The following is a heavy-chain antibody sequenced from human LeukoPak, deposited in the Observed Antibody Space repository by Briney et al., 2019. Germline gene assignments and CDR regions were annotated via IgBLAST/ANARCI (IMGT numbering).Heavy chain of an antibody. V-gene: IGHV1-18*01. CDR3: ARWGLVAPGTYYYYSMDV. CDR2: INAYNGDT. D-gene: IGHD5-12*01. J-gene: IGHJ6*03. Sequence: ASVKVSCKASGYSFTMYGISWVRRAPGQGLEWMGWINAYNGDTHFAQKFQGRVSMTTDTSTSTAYMEVRSLTSDDTAVYYCARWGLVAPGTYYYYSMDVWGKGTTVTVSS. CDR1: GYSFTMYG.